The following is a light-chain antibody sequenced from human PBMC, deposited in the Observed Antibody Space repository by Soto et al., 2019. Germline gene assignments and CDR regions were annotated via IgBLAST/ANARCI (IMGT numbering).Light chain of an antibody. CDR1: NIGSKS. CDR2: DDS. J-gene: IGLJ1*01. Sequence: SYELTQPPSVSVAPGQTARVTCGGNNIGSKSVHWYQQKPGQAPVLVVYDDSARPSGIAERVSGSNSGNTATLTISRVEAGDEADYSCQVWDSSGHFVFGTGTKVTVL. CDR3: QVWDSSGHFV. V-gene: IGLV3-21*02.